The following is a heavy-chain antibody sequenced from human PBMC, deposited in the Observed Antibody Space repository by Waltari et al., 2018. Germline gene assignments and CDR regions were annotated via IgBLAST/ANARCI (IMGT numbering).Heavy chain of an antibody. CDR3: ARSLEAFDY. V-gene: IGHV1-2*06. J-gene: IGHJ4*02. CDR2: INPNSGGT. Sequence: QVQLVQSGAEVTKPGASVKVSCNDSGYTFTGSHMRWVRQAPGQGLEWMGRINPNSGGTNYAQKFQGRVTMTRDTSISTAYMELSRLRSDDTAVYYCARSLEAFDYWGQGTLVTVSS. CDR1: GYTFTGSH. D-gene: IGHD3-16*01.